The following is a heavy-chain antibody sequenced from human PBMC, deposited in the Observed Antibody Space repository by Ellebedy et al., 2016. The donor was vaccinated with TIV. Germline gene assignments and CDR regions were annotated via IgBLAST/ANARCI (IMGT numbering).Heavy chain of an antibody. Sequence: GGSLRLSCAASGFTLSSYWMSWVRQAPGKGLEWVANIKEDGNEKYYVDSVKGRFTISRDNAKNSLYLQMNSLRAEDTAVYYCAIGGGYHNMDPWGQGTTVTVSS. CDR1: GFTLSSYW. CDR2: IKEDGNEK. D-gene: IGHD3-10*01. V-gene: IGHV3-7*03. CDR3: AIGGGYHNMDP. J-gene: IGHJ6*02.